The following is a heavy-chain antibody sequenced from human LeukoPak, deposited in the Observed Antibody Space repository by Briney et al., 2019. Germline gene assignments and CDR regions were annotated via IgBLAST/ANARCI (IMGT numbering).Heavy chain of an antibody. CDR1: GFTFSSYS. D-gene: IGHD2-2*01. V-gene: IGHV3-21*01. CDR2: ISSSSSYI. Sequence: GGSLRLSCAASGFTFSSYSMNWVRQAPGKGLEWVSSISSSSSYIYYADSVKGRFTISRDSSRKTVYLQVNSLRDDDTAVYYCAKSPYRGGSSWTEFDYWGQGTLVTVSS. CDR3: AKSPYRGGSSWTEFDY. J-gene: IGHJ4*02.